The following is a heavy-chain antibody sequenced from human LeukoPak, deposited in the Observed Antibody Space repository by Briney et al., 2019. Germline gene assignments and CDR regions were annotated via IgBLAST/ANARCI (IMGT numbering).Heavy chain of an antibody. CDR2: ISGSGGNT. CDR1: GFTFSNYA. D-gene: IGHD2-2*01. Sequence: GGSLRLSCAASGFTFSNYAMSWVRQAPGKGLEWVSVISGSGGNTYYADSVKGRFTISRDNSKNTLYLQMNSLRAEDTAVYYCAMAIVVVPAARTIWGQGTMVTVSS. J-gene: IGHJ3*02. CDR3: AMAIVVVPAARTI. V-gene: IGHV3-23*01.